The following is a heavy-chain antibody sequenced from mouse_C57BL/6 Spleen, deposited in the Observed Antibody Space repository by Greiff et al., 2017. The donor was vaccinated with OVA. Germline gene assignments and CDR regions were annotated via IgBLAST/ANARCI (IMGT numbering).Heavy chain of an antibody. Sequence: EVKLEESGEGLVKPGGSLKLSCAASGFTFSSYAMSWVRQTPEKRLEWVAYISSGGDYIYYADTVKGRFTISRDNARNTLYLQMSSLKSEDTAMDYCTREGGNDAMDYWGQGTSVTVSS. CDR3: TREGGNDAMDY. D-gene: IGHD1-1*02. CDR2: ISSGGDYI. V-gene: IGHV5-9-1*02. CDR1: GFTFSSYA. J-gene: IGHJ4*01.